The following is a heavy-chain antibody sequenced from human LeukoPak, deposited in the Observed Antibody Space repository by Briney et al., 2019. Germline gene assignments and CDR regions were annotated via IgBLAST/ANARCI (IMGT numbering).Heavy chain of an antibody. D-gene: IGHD3-10*01. CDR1: GGSINSSDYY. CDR2: IYTSGST. V-gene: IGHV4-61*02. J-gene: IGHJ5*02. CDR3: ARDLVRGVIMGNWFDP. Sequence: TLSLTCTVSGGSINSSDYYWSWIRQPAGKGLEWIGRIYTSGSTNYNPSLKSRVTMSVDTSKNQFSLKLSSVTAADTAVYYCARDLVRGVIMGNWFDPWGQGTLVTVSS.